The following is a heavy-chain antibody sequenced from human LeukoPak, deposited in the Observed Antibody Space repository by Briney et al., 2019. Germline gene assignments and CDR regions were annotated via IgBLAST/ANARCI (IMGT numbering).Heavy chain of an antibody. V-gene: IGHV1-18*01. Sequence: ASVKVSCKASGYTFTSYGISWVRQAPGQGLEWMGWISAYNGNANYAQKLQGRVTMTTDTSTSTAYMELRSLRSDDTAVYYCARPFFYYDSSGYYYWGQGTLVTVSS. D-gene: IGHD3-22*01. CDR3: ARPFFYYDSSGYYY. J-gene: IGHJ4*02. CDR2: ISAYNGNA. CDR1: GYTFTSYG.